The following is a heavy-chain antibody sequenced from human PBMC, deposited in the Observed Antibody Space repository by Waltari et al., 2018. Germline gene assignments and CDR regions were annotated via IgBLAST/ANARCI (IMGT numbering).Heavy chain of an antibody. V-gene: IGHV4-59*01. Sequence: QVQLQESGPGLVKPSETLSLTCTVSGGSISSYYWSWIRQPPGKGLEWIGYIYYSGSTNYNPSLKSRVTISVDTSKNQFSLKLSSVTAADTAVYYCARDPGECWSGSHFDYWGQGTLVTVSS. CDR3: ARDPGECWSGSHFDY. CDR1: GGSISSYY. CDR2: IYYSGST. J-gene: IGHJ4*02. D-gene: IGHD3-3*01.